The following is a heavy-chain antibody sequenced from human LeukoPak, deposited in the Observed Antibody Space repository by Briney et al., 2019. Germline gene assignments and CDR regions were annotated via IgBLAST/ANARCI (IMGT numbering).Heavy chain of an antibody. V-gene: IGHV1-18*01. Sequence: ASVKVSCKASGYTFTSYGISWVRQAPGQGLEWMGWISAYNGNTNYAQKLQGRVPMTTDTSTSTAYMELRSLRSDDTAVYYCARDRWFGELLSHYYYGMDVWGQGTTVTVSS. CDR3: ARDRWFGELLSHYYYGMDV. D-gene: IGHD3-10*01. CDR2: ISAYNGNT. CDR1: GYTFTSYG. J-gene: IGHJ6*02.